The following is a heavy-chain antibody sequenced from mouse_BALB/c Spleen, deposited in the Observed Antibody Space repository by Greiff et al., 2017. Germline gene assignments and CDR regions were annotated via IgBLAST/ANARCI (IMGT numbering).Heavy chain of an antibody. CDR3: AIGEGSTLITWFAY. V-gene: IGHV5-17*02. Sequence: EVQLVESGGGLVQPGGSRKLSCAASGFTFSSFGMHWVRQAPVQGLEWVAYISRGSSTTYYADTVKGRFTISRDNPKNTLFLQMTSLRSEDKAIYYCAIGEGSTLITWFAYWGQGTLVTVSA. J-gene: IGHJ3*01. D-gene: IGHD2-4*01. CDR2: ISRGSSTT. CDR1: GFTFSSFG.